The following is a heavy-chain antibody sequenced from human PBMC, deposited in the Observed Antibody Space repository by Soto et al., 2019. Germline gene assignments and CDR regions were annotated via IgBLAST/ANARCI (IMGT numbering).Heavy chain of an antibody. J-gene: IGHJ6*01. CDR3: ARVWGWNYLEGSSGMDV. D-gene: IGHD1-7*01. CDR1: GYPFTSYD. CDR2: MNPNSGNT. Sequence: DSVEVCSKASGYPFTSYDTNLDRQATGQGLEWMGWMNPNSGNTGYAQKFHGRVTMTRNTSISTAYMELSSLRSEDTAVYYCARVWGWNYLEGSSGMDVWGRGTTVTASS. V-gene: IGHV1-8*01.